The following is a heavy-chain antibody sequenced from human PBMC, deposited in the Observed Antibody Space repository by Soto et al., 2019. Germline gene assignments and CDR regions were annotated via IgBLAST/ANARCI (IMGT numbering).Heavy chain of an antibody. V-gene: IGHV1-24*01. Sequence: ASVKVSCKVSGYTLTELSMHWVRQAPGKGLEWMGGFDPEDGETIYAQKFQGRVTMTTDTSTSTAYMELRSLRSDDTAVYYCARDLGGFMDVWGQGTTVTVSS. CDR2: FDPEDGET. CDR1: GYTLTELS. J-gene: IGHJ6*02. D-gene: IGHD3-16*01. CDR3: ARDLGGFMDV.